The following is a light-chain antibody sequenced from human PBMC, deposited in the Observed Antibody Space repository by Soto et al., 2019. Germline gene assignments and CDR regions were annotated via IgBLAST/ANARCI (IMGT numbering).Light chain of an antibody. J-gene: IGKJ2*01. CDR1: QSIYSY. V-gene: IGKV3-11*01. CDR3: QQRSDWPRT. CDR2: DAS. Sequence: EIVLTQSPATLSLSPGERATLSCRASQSIYSYLAWYQQKPGQAPRLLIYDASSRATGVPARFSASGSGTDFTPPISSLEPEDFAVYYCQQRSDWPRTFGRGDQAGNQT.